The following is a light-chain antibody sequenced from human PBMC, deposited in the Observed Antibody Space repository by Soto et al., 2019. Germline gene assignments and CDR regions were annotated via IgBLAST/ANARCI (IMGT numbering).Light chain of an antibody. V-gene: IGKV3-15*01. CDR3: QQYDNWPWT. CDR2: GAS. J-gene: IGKJ1*01. Sequence: IVMTQSPANLSVSPGGRATLSGVTSQSISDTLAWYQQKPGQAPRLLIHGASTRATGFPARFSASGSGTDFTLTISSLQYEDFAVYYCQQYDNWPWTFGPGTKVDIK. CDR1: QSISDT.